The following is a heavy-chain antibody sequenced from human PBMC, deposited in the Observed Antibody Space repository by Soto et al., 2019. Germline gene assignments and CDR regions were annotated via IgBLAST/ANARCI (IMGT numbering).Heavy chain of an antibody. CDR1: GFTFSSYG. V-gene: IGHV3-33*01. CDR3: ARDLWYYGSGSYQDY. Sequence: QVQLVESGGGVVQPGRSLRLSCAASGFTFSSYGMHWVRQAPGKGLEWVAVIWYDGSNKYYADSVKGRFTISRDNSKNTLYVQMNSLRAEDTAVYYCARDLWYYGSGSYQDYWGQGTLVTVSS. CDR2: IWYDGSNK. D-gene: IGHD3-10*01. J-gene: IGHJ4*02.